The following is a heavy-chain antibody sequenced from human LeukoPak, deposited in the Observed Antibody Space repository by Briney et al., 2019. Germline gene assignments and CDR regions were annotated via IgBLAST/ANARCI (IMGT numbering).Heavy chain of an antibody. Sequence: ASVKVSCKASGYTFTSYDINWVRQATGQGLEWMGWMNPNSGNTGYAQKFQGRVTITRNTSISTAYMELSSLRSEDTAVYYCARGTDSSGWYYYYYYMDVWGKGTTVTVSS. D-gene: IGHD6-19*01. CDR2: MNPNSGNT. CDR1: GYTFTSYD. J-gene: IGHJ6*03. CDR3: ARGTDSSGWYYYYYYMDV. V-gene: IGHV1-8*03.